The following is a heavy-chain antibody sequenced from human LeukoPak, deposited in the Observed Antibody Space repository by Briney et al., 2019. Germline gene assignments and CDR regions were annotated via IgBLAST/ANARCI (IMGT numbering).Heavy chain of an antibody. CDR2: LGHSGSPT. J-gene: IGHJ3*02. D-gene: IGHD2-21*01. CDR1: GFTFSSHS. Sequence: LPGGSLRLSCEASGFTFSSHSMNWVRQAPGKRLEWVSYLGHSGSPTHYADSVKGRFTISRDNAKNSLYLQMNSLRVEDTAAYYCARDQRPFCGGDCYCATDISGQGTLVTVSS. CDR3: ARDQRPFCGGDCYCATDI. V-gene: IGHV3-48*04.